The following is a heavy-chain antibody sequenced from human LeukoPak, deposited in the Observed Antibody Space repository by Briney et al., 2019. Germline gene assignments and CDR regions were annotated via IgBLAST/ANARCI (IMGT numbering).Heavy chain of an antibody. J-gene: IGHJ4*02. D-gene: IGHD5-12*01. V-gene: IGHV4-34*01. CDR1: GGSFSGYY. CDR3: ARRVRGYSGPRPHFDY. CDR2: INHSGST. Sequence: SETLSLTCAVYGGSFSGYYWSWIRQPPGKGLEWIGEINHSGSTNYNPSLKSRVTISVDTSKNQFSLKLSSVTAADTAVYYCARRVRGYSGPRPHFDYWGQGTLVTVSS.